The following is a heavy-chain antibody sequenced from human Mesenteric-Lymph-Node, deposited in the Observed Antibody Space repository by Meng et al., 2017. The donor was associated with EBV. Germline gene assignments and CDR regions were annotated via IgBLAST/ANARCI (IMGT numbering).Heavy chain of an antibody. Sequence: QLHLRESGPGVVKPSGTLSLTCAVSGGSISSSNWWTWVRQPPGKGLEWIGEIFPTGGTNYNPSLKSRVTISVDKSKNQFSLKLSSVTAADTAVYYCAREGEVGYYESSGYYYWGQGTLVTVSS. CDR2: IFPTGGT. J-gene: IGHJ4*02. V-gene: IGHV4-4*02. D-gene: IGHD3-22*01. CDR1: GGSISSSNW. CDR3: AREGEVGYYESSGYYY.